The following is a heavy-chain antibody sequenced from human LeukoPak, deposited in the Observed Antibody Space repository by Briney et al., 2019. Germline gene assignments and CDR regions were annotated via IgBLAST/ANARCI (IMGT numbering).Heavy chain of an antibody. CDR1: GDSISSSSYY. CDR3: ARTGSWGYYYYMDV. D-gene: IGHD1-26*01. V-gene: IGHV4-39*01. CDR2: IYFSGTT. Sequence: SETLSLTCTVSGDSISSSSYYWVWIRQPPGKGLEWIGSIYFSGTTYYNPSLKSRVTISVDTSKNQFSLKLRFVIAADTAVYYCARTGSWGYYYYMDVWGKGTTVTVSS. J-gene: IGHJ6*03.